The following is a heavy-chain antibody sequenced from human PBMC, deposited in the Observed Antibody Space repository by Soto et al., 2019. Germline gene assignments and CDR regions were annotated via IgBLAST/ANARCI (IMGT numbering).Heavy chain of an antibody. CDR2: SSATGAGT. CDR1: GFTFSSYG. J-gene: IGHJ4*02. Sequence: EVQLLESGGGLVQPGGSLRLSCAASGFTFSSYGMTWVRQAPGKGLEWVSFSSATGAGTYYADSVKDRFTISRDNSKNTLYLQMTSLRADDTAVYYCAKDRRAGGNYGFDSDFWGQGALVIVSS. D-gene: IGHD1-7*01. CDR3: AKDRRAGGNYGFDSDF. V-gene: IGHV3-23*01.